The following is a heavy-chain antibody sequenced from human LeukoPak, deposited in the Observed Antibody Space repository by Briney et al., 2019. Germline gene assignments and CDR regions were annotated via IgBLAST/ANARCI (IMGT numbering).Heavy chain of an antibody. CDR1: GGSFSGYY. J-gene: IGHJ3*02. Sequence: PSETLSLTCAVYGGSFSGYYWSWIRQPPGKGLEWIGEINHSGSTNYNPSLKSRVTISVDTSKNQFSLKLSSVAAADTAVYYCARGPSLGYCSSTSCYRNAFDIWGQGTMVTVPS. V-gene: IGHV4-34*01. CDR2: INHSGST. D-gene: IGHD2-2*02. CDR3: ARGPSLGYCSSTSCYRNAFDI.